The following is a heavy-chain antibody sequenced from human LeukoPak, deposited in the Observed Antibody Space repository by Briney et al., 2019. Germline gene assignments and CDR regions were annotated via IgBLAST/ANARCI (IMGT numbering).Heavy chain of an antibody. CDR3: ARGPRITMIVVAKSFYY. D-gene: IGHD3-22*01. J-gene: IGHJ4*02. Sequence: PSETLSLTCAVYGGSFSGYYWSWIRQPPGKGLEWIGEINHSGSTNYNPSLKSRVTISVDTSKNQFSLKLSSVTAADTAVYYCARGPRITMIVVAKSFYYWGQGTLVTVSS. V-gene: IGHV4-34*01. CDR1: GGSFSGYY. CDR2: INHSGST.